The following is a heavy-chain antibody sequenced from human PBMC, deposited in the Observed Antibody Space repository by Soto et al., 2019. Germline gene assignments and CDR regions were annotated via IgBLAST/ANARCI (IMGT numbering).Heavy chain of an antibody. J-gene: IGHJ6*02. CDR3: ARSSSSWTLAENGMDV. CDR2: IYSGGST. Sequence: HPGGSLRLSCAASGFTVSSNYMSWVRQAPGKGLEWVSVIYSGGSTYYADSVKGRFTISRHNSKNTLYLQMNSLRAEDTAVYYCARSSSSWTLAENGMDVWGQGTTVTVSS. D-gene: IGHD6-13*01. CDR1: GFTVSSNY. V-gene: IGHV3-53*04.